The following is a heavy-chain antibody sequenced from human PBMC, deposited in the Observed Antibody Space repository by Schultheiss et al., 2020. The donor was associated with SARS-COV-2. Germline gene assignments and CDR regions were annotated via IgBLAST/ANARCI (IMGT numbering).Heavy chain of an antibody. V-gene: IGHV4-59*10. CDR1: GFTFSSYS. CDR3: ARVVRREHVSYSDY. Sequence: GSLRLSCAASGFTFSSYSMNWVRQAPGKGLEWIGRIYTSGSTNYNPSLKSRVTMSVDTSKKQFSLKLSSVTAADTAVYYCARVVRREHVSYSDYWGQGTLVTVAS. J-gene: IGHJ4*02. CDR2: IYTSGST. D-gene: IGHD2-2*01.